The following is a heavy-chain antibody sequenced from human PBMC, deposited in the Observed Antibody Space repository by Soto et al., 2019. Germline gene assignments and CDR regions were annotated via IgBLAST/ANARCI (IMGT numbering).Heavy chain of an antibody. Sequence: QVQLQESGPGLVKPSQTLSLTCTVSGGSISSGDHYWSWIRQPPGKGLEWIAYISYSGSTYYNPSLTRRVTVSVDTSKNQFSLKLRSVTAADTAVYYCARGYTWNYVWFDPWGQGTLVTVSS. V-gene: IGHV4-30-4*01. CDR2: ISYSGST. CDR3: ARGYTWNYVWFDP. CDR1: GGSISSGDHY. J-gene: IGHJ5*02. D-gene: IGHD1-7*01.